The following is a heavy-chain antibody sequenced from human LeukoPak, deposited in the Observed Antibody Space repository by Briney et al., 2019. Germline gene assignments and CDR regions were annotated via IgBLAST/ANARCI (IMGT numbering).Heavy chain of an antibody. V-gene: IGHV3-7*05. D-gene: IGHD3-16*01. J-gene: IGHJ4*02. CDR1: GFTFSNYW. CDR2: IKQDGSEK. Sequence: GGSLRLSCAASGFTFSNYWMSWVRQAPGKGLEWVANIKQDGSEKYYVDSVKGRFTISRDNAKNSLYLQMNSLSAEDTAVYYCTTDEGCLNYWGQGALVTVSS. CDR3: TTDEGCLNY.